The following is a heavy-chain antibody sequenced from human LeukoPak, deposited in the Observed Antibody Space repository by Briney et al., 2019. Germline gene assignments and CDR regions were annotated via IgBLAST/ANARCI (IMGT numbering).Heavy chain of an antibody. Sequence: GGSLRLSCAASGFTFSSYAMHWVRQAPGKGLEWVAVISYDGSNKYYADSVKGRFTISRDNSKNTLYLQMNSLRAEDTAVYYCARDYYGSGNVDYWGQGTLVTVSS. CDR1: GFTFSSYA. CDR3: ARDYYGSGNVDY. V-gene: IGHV3-30-3*01. D-gene: IGHD3-10*01. CDR2: ISYDGSNK. J-gene: IGHJ4*02.